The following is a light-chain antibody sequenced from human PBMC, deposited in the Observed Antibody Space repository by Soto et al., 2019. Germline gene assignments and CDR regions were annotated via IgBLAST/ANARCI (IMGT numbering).Light chain of an antibody. CDR1: TSDVGGYNS. CDR2: EVT. CDR3: NSYAGSNNVV. Sequence: QSALTQPPSASGSPGQSVTISCTGTTSDVGGYNSVSWYQQHPGKAPKLIIYEVTNRPSGVPDRFSGSKSGNTASLTVSGLQAEDEADYYCNSYAGSNNVVFGGGTKLTVL. V-gene: IGLV2-8*01. J-gene: IGLJ2*01.